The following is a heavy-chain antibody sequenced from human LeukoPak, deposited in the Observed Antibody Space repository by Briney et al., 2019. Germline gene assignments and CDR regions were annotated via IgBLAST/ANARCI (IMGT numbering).Heavy chain of an antibody. CDR3: ARAYSSGWYNWFDP. D-gene: IGHD6-19*01. CDR1: GFTFSSYA. J-gene: IGHJ5*02. Sequence: KSGGSLRLSCAASGFTFSSYAMSWVRQAPGKGLEWVSSISSSSSYIYYADSAKGRFTISRDNAKNSLYLQMNSLRAEDTAVYYCARAYSSGWYNWFDPWGQGTLVTVSS. V-gene: IGHV3-21*01. CDR2: ISSSSSYI.